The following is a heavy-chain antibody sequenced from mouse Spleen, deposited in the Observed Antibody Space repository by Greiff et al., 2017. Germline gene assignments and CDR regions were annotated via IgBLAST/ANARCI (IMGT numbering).Heavy chain of an antibody. CDR2: ISSGGGNT. J-gene: IGHJ2*01. Sequence: EVKVVESGGGLVKLGGSLKLSCAASGFTFSSYAMSWVRQTPEKRLEWVATISSGGGNTYYPDSVKGRFTISRDNAKNTLYLQMSSLKSEDTAMYYCARQGTARATSFDYWGQGTTLTVSS. D-gene: IGHD3-2*01. CDR3: ARQGTARATSFDY. V-gene: IGHV5-9*04. CDR1: GFTFSSYA.